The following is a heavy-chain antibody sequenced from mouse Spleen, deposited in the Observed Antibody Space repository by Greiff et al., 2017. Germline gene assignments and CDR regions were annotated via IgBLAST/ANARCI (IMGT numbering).Heavy chain of an antibody. Sequence: QVQLKESGPGLVAPSQSLSITCTVSGLSLTSYGVHWVRQPPGKGLEWLGVIWAGGSTNYNSALMSRLSISKDNSKSQVFLKMNSLQTDDTAMYYCARDHMIPFAYWGQGTLVTVSA. CDR1: GLSLTSYG. V-gene: IGHV2-9*02. J-gene: IGHJ3*01. CDR3: ARDHMIPFAY. CDR2: IWAGGST. D-gene: IGHD2-4*01.